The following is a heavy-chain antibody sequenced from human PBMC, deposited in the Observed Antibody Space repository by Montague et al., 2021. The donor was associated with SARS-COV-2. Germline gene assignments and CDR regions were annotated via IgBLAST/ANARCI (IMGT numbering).Heavy chain of an antibody. CDR2: VYYSRSS. J-gene: IGHJ4*02. D-gene: IGHD1-26*01. CDR1: GDSVSHDF. Sequence: SETLSLTCTVSGDSVSHDFWTWIRQPPGKGLEWIGYVYYSRSSSXNPSLMCRVSIAVDTSKNQFSPRLSTVTAADTAIYYCVRDPAPSGSGTFYDYWGQGTLVAVSS. CDR3: VRDPAPSGSGTFYDY. V-gene: IGHV4-59*02.